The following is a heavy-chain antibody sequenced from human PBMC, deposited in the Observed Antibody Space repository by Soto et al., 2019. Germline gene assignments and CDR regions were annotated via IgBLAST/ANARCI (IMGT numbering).Heavy chain of an antibody. J-gene: IGHJ4*02. D-gene: IGHD2-2*01. CDR2: INDDGIST. CDR3: TRGPPPTSTSTGAF. CDR1: GFTFSMCW. V-gene: IGHV3-74*01. Sequence: GGSLRLSCAASGFTFSMCWMHWVRQVPGKGPEWVSRINDDGISTNYADSVKGRYTISRDNAKNTLYLQMNALRVEDTGVYYCTRGPPPTSTSTGAFWRQGTLVTVSS.